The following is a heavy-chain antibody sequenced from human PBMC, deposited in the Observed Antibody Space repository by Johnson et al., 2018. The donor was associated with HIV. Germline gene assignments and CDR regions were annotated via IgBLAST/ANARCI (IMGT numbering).Heavy chain of an antibody. CDR1: GFNFSNDA. D-gene: IGHD5-24*01. CDR3: ARDQFGTITTGGDGAFDI. V-gene: IGHV3-30*04. J-gene: IGHJ3*02. CDR2: IWYDGSNE. Sequence: QVQLVESGGGVVQPGRSLRLPCAASGFNFSNDAIHWVRQAPGKGLEWVAVIWYDGSNEFYADSVKGRFTISRDNSRNALYLQMNSLRAEDTAVFYCARDQFGTITTGGDGAFDIWGQGTMVTVSS.